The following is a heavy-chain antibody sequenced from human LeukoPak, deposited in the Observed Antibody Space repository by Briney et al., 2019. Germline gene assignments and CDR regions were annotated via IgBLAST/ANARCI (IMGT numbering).Heavy chain of an antibody. CDR2: IIPSFGTA. CDR3: ARPMTTVTTGFDY. J-gene: IGHJ4*02. Sequence: SVKVSCKASGYTFTSYDINWVRQAPGQGLEWMGRIIPSFGTADYAQKFQGRVTITTDESTSTAYMELSNLRSEDTAVYFCARPMTTVTTGFDYWGQGTLVTVSS. V-gene: IGHV1-69*05. CDR1: GYTFTSYD. D-gene: IGHD4-17*01.